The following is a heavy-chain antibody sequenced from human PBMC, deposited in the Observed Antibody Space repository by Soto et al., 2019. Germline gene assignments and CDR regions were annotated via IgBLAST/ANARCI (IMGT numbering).Heavy chain of an antibody. CDR1: GFTFSDYY. CDR3: ARSGIPLIEILDY. V-gene: IGHV3-11*01. Sequence: QVHLVESGGGLVKPGKSLRLSCAASGFTFSDYYMNWIRQAPGQGLEWLSFINTRGETRYIADSIRGRFTFSRDNARRSLYLQMNSLRAEDTAVYYCARSGIPLIEILDYWGHGTLVTVSS. J-gene: IGHJ4*01. D-gene: IGHD1-1*01. CDR2: INTRGETR.